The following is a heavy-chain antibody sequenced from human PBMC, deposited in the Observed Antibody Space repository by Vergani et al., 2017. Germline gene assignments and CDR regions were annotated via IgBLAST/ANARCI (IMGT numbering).Heavy chain of an antibody. CDR3: ALGASYSSYAFFDY. CDR2: ISSISSTI. Sequence: EVQLVESGGGLVQPGGSLRLSCAASGFTFSSYIMNWVRQAPGKGLEWVSYISSISSTIYYADSVKGRFTISRDNAKNSLYLQMNSLRAEDTAVYYCALGASYSSYAFFDYWGQGTLVTVSS. V-gene: IGHV3-48*01. CDR1: GFTFSSYI. J-gene: IGHJ4*02. D-gene: IGHD4-11*01.